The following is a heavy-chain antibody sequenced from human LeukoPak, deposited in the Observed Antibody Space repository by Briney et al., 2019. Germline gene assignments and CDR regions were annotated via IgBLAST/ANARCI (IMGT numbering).Heavy chain of an antibody. J-gene: IGHJ4*02. CDR2: IKSKTDGGTT. CDR1: GFTFSNAW. D-gene: IGHD3-22*01. V-gene: IGHV3-15*01. CDR3: TTSLSSGYYIDY. Sequence: TGGSLRLSCAASGFTFSNAWMSWVRQAPGKGLECVGRIKSKTDGGTTDYAAPVKGRFTISRDDSKNTLYLQMNSLKTEDTAVYYCTTSLSSGYYIDYWGQGTLVTVSS.